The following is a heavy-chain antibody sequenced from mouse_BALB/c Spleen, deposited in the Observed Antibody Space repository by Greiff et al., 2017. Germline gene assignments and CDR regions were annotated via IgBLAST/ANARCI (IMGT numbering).Heavy chain of an antibody. CDR2: ISYDGSN. Sequence: EVQLQQSGPGLVKPSQSLSLTCSVTGYSITSGYYWNWIRQFPGNKLEWMGYISYDGSNNYNPSLKNRISITRDTSKNQFFLKLNSVTTEDTATYYCARDAYYDYDGGFDYWGQGTTLTVSS. CDR3: ARDAYYDYDGGFDY. V-gene: IGHV3-6*02. D-gene: IGHD2-4*01. J-gene: IGHJ2*01. CDR1: GYSITSGYY.